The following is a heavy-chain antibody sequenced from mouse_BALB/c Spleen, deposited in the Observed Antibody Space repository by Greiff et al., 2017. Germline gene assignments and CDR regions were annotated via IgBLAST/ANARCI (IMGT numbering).Heavy chain of an antibody. J-gene: IGHJ4*01. D-gene: IGHD2-10*02. Sequence: EVQGVESGGGLVQPGGSLKLSCAASGFTFSSYGMSWVRQTPDKRLELVATINSNGGSTYYPDSVKGRFTISRDNAKNTLYLQMSSLKSEDTAMYYCARDKYGNYDAMDYWGQGTSVTVSS. CDR1: GFTFSSYG. V-gene: IGHV5-6-3*01. CDR3: ARDKYGNYDAMDY. CDR2: INSNGGST.